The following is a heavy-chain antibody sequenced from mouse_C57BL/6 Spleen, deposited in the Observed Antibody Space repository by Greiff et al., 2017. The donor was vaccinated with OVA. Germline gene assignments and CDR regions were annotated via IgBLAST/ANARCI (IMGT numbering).Heavy chain of an antibody. Sequence: VQLQQSGAELVRPGASVTLSCKASGYTFTDYEMHWVKQTPVHGLEWIGAIDPETGGTAYNQKFKGKAILTADKSSSTAYMELRSLTSEDSAVYYCTRRGGYLLFDYWGQGTTLTVSS. CDR1: GYTFTDYE. CDR3: TRRGGYLLFDY. J-gene: IGHJ2*01. D-gene: IGHD2-3*01. V-gene: IGHV1-15*01. CDR2: IDPETGGT.